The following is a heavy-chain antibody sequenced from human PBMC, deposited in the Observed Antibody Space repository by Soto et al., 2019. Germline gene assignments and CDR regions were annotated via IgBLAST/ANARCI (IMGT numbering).Heavy chain of an antibody. CDR1: GFTFNNFA. D-gene: IGHD1-1*01. V-gene: IGHV3-23*01. Sequence: GGSLRLSCAASGFTFNNFAMIWVRQAPGKGLEWVSAISGSGSNTYYADSVKGRFTISRDNSKNTVSLQMNSLRVEDTAVYYCKTGEAGPRNWYGNFASWGQGTQVTVSS. CDR2: ISGSGSNT. J-gene: IGHJ4*02. CDR3: KTGEAGPRNWYGNFAS.